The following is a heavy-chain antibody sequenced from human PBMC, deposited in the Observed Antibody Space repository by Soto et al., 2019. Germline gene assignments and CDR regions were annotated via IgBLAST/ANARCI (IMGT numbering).Heavy chain of an antibody. J-gene: IGHJ3*02. CDR3: ARYYDFWSGWTPNDTFDI. V-gene: IGHV3-7*01. D-gene: IGHD3-3*01. CDR2: IKQDGSER. CDR1: GFTFSSYW. Sequence: GGSLRLSCAASGFTFSSYWMSWVRQAPGTGLEWVANIKQDGSERYYVDSVKGRFTISRDNAKNSLSLQMNSLRVEDTAVYYCARYYDFWSGWTPNDTFDIWGQGTMVTVSS.